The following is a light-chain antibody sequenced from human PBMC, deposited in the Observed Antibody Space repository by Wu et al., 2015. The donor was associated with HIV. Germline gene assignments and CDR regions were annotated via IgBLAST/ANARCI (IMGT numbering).Light chain of an antibody. J-gene: IGKJ4*01. CDR3: QQYEDWSPLT. Sequence: EIMMTQSPATLSLSPGESATLSCRASQGVGEYVAWYQQKPGQAPRLLISATSTRATGIPARFSGSGSGTEFALTIDSLQSEGSAIYFCQQYEDWSPLTFGGGTTVEI. CDR2: ATS. V-gene: IGKV3-15*01. CDR1: QGVGEY.